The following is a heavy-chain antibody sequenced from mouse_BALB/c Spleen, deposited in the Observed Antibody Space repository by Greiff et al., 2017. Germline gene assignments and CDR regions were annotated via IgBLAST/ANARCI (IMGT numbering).Heavy chain of an antibody. CDR1: GFSLTSYG. J-gene: IGHJ1*01. CDR3: AREWVYDGYSLGYFDV. D-gene: IGHD2-3*01. CDR2: IWAGGST. V-gene: IGHV2-9*02. Sequence: QVQLQQSGPGLVAPSQSLSITCTVSGFSLTSYGVHWVRQPPGKGLEWLGVIWAGGSTNYNSALMSRLSISKDNSKSQVFLKMNSLQTDDTAMYYCAREWVYDGYSLGYFDVWGAGTTVTVSS.